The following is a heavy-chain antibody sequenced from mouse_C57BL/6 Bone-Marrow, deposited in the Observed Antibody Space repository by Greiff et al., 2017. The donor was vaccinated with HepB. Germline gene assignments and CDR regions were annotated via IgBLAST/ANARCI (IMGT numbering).Heavy chain of an antibody. CDR2: IYPGSGNT. D-gene: IGHD1-1*01. J-gene: IGHJ2*01. V-gene: IGHV1-76*01. CDR1: GYTFTDYY. Sequence: QVQLKQSGAELVRPGASVKLSCKASGYTFTDYYINWVKQRPGQGLEWIARIYPGSGNTYYNEKFKGKATLTAEKSSSPAYMQLSSLTSEDSAVYFCARTTTVAFDYWGQGTTLTVSS. CDR3: ARTTTVAFDY.